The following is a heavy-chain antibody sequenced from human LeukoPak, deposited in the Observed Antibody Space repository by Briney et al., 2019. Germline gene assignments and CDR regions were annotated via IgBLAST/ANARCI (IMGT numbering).Heavy chain of an antibody. CDR2: ISGSGGST. V-gene: IGHV3-23*01. J-gene: IGHJ4*02. CDR1: GFTFSSYA. CDR3: AKVPYDSSGYSDHDY. Sequence: GGSLRLSCAASGFTFSSYAMSCVRQAPGKGLEWVSAISGSGGSTYYADSVKGRFTISRDNSKNTLYLQMNSLRAEDTAVYYCAKVPYDSSGYSDHDYWGQGTLVTVSS. D-gene: IGHD3-22*01.